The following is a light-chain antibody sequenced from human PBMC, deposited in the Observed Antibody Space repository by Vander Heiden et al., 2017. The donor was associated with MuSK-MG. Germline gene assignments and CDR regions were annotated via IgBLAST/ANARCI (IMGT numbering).Light chain of an antibody. CDR3: QQDNTWPDT. Sequence: EIVMTHSPATLSVSPGERATLSCRASQTISTNLAWYQQKPGQAPRLLIYGASTRATGIPARFSGRESGTEFTLTISRLLCEDFAVYYCQQDNTWPDTFGQGTRLEIK. V-gene: IGKV3-15*01. J-gene: IGKJ5*01. CDR2: GAS. CDR1: QTISTN.